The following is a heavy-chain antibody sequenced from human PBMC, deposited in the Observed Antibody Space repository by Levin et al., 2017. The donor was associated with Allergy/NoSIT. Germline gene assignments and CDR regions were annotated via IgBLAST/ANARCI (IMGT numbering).Heavy chain of an antibody. CDR1: GFTFSSYG. D-gene: IGHD4-17*01. CDR2: ISYDGSNK. CDR3: AKDQGGYGDYGGGY. Sequence: GESLKISCAASGFTFSSYGMHWVRQAPGKGLEWVAVISYDGSNKYYADSVKGRFTISRDNSKNTLYLQMNSLRAEDTAVYYCAKDQGGYGDYGGGYWGQGTLVTVSS. J-gene: IGHJ4*02. V-gene: IGHV3-30*18.